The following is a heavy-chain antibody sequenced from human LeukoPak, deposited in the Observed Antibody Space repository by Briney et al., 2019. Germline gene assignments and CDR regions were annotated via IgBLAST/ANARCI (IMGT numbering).Heavy chain of an antibody. Sequence: GGSLRLSCAASGFTFSSYWMSWVRQAPGKGLEWVANIKQDGSEKYYVDSVKGRFTISRDNAKNSLYLQMNSLRAEDTAVYYCARGGGWAVVVAAGAGNAFDIWGQGTMVTVSS. CDR2: IKQDGSEK. CDR1: GFTFSSYW. CDR3: ARGGGWAVVVAAGAGNAFDI. J-gene: IGHJ3*02. D-gene: IGHD2-15*01. V-gene: IGHV3-7*03.